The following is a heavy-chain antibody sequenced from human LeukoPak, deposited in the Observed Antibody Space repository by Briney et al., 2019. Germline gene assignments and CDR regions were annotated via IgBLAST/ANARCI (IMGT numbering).Heavy chain of an antibody. V-gene: IGHV1-2*06. J-gene: IGHJ5*02. CDR2: INPNSGGT. CDR3: ARDLIYYDSSGLT. Sequence: ASVKVSFKASGYTFTGYYMHWVRQAPGQGLEWMGRINPNSGGTNYAQKFQGRVTMTRDTSISTAYMELSRLRSDDTAVYYCARDLIYYDSSGLTWGQGTLVTVSS. D-gene: IGHD3-22*01. CDR1: GYTFTGYY.